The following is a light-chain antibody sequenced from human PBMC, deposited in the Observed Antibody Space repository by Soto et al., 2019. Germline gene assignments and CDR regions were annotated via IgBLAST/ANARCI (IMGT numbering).Light chain of an antibody. V-gene: IGKV1-12*02. CDR2: AAS. J-gene: IGKJ2*01. Sequence: DILVTQSPSPASANVGDTVTITCRASQDIRRWIAWYQKKPGKAPNLLISAASNLQSGVPARFSGRGSGTDFTLTISSLQAEDAATYYWEQASTIPYTFGQGTKVEIK. CDR1: QDIRRW. CDR3: EQASTIPYT.